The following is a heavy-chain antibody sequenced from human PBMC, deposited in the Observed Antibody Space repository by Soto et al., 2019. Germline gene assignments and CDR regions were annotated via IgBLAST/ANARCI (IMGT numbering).Heavy chain of an antibody. CDR2: MNPNSGNT. Sequence: ASVKVSCKASGYTFTSYDINWVRQATGQGLEWMGWMNPNSGNTGYAQKFQGRVTMTRNTSISTAYMELSSLRSEDTAVYYCLMVRGVIRWFDPWGQGTLVTVSS. J-gene: IGHJ5*02. D-gene: IGHD3-10*01. CDR1: GYTFTSYD. V-gene: IGHV1-8*01. CDR3: LMVRGVIRWFDP.